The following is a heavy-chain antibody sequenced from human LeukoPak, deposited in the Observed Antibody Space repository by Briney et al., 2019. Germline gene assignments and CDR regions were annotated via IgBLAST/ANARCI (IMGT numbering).Heavy chain of an antibody. CDR2: IYYSGST. CDR3: ARSTRSWPFGGATHYYMDV. CDR1: GGSISSYY. D-gene: IGHD1-26*01. J-gene: IGHJ6*03. Sequence: PSETLSLTFTVSGGSISSYYWSWIRQPPGKGLEWIGYIYYSGSTNYNPSLKSRVTISVDTSKNQFSLKLSSVTAADTAVYYCARSTRSWPFGGATHYYMDVWGKGTTVTVSS. V-gene: IGHV4-59*01.